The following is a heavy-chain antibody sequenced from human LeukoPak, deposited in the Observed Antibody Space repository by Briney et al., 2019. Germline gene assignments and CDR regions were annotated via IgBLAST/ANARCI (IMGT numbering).Heavy chain of an antibody. CDR1: GGAISSYY. V-gene: IGHV4-59*01. Sequence: SETLSLTCTVSGGAISSYYWSWIRQPPGKGLEWIGYIYYSGSTNYNPSLKSRVTISVDTSKNQFSLKLSSVTAADTAVYYCARGDYASYYYYMDVWGKGTTVTVSS. CDR2: IYYSGST. D-gene: IGHD4-17*01. CDR3: ARGDYASYYYYMDV. J-gene: IGHJ6*03.